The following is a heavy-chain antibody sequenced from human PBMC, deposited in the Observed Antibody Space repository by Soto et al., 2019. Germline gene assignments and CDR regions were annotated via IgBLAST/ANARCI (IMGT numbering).Heavy chain of an antibody. CDR2: IWYDGSNK. CDR1: GFTFSSYG. Sequence: QVQLVESGGGVVQPGRSLRLSCAASGFTFSSYGMHWVRQAPGKGLEWVAVIWYDGSNKYYADSVKGRFTISRDNSKNTLYLQMNSLRAEDTAVYYCARGGYYYYGMDVWGQGTTVTVSS. J-gene: IGHJ6*02. CDR3: ARGGYYYYGMDV. V-gene: IGHV3-33*01.